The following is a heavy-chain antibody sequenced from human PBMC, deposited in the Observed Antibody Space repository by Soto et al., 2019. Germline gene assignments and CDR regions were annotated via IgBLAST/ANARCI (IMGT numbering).Heavy chain of an antibody. J-gene: IGHJ6*02. Sequence: EVQLVESGGGLVQPGRSLRLSCAASGFTFDDYPMHWVRQAPGKGLEWVSGITWNSDTIDYADSVKGRFFISRDNAKNSLYLQMDSLRAEDTAVYYCARDQEAGSFFPYYYGMDVWGQGTTVTVSS. V-gene: IGHV3-9*01. D-gene: IGHD6-13*01. CDR3: ARDQEAGSFFPYYYGMDV. CDR1: GFTFDDYP. CDR2: ITWNSDTI.